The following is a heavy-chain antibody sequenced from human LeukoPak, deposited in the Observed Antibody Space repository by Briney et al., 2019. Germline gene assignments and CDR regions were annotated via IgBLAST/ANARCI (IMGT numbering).Heavy chain of an antibody. D-gene: IGHD3-9*01. Sequence: SETLSLTCAVYGGSFSGYYWSWIRQPPGKGLEWIGEINHSGSTNYNPSLKSRVTISVDTSKNQFSLKLSSVTAADTAVYYCARGREGITTFGSSYYYGMDVWGKGTTVTVSS. V-gene: IGHV4-34*01. CDR1: GGSFSGYY. J-gene: IGHJ6*04. CDR3: ARGREGITTFGSSYYYGMDV. CDR2: INHSGST.